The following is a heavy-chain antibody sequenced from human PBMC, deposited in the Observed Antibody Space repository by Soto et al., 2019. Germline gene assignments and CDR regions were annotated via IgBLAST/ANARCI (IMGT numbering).Heavy chain of an antibody. CDR1: GFSFNDYA. D-gene: IGHD3-22*01. CDR2: ISSDGHHQ. J-gene: IGHJ4*02. V-gene: IGHV3-30*03. CDR3: SRGTYYPQSSGLHADY. Sequence: GGFLRLSCATSGFSFNDYAMYWVRQAPGQGLEWVAIISSDGHHQFYLDNLRGRFTVSRDNSKNTLYLQMNSLRPEGTAVYYCSRGTYYPQSSGLHADYWGPGTVVTVSS.